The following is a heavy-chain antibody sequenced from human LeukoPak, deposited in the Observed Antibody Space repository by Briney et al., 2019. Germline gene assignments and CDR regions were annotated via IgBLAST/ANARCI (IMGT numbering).Heavy chain of an antibody. CDR1: GYSFTDYY. D-gene: IGHD3-16*01. Sequence: GASVKVSCKTSGYSFTDYYMHWVRQAPGQGLEWMGWINPNSGGTSSAQKFQGRVTMTRDTSITTVYMEVSWLTSDDTAIYYCARAARLHGGPSLMGPWGQGTLVTVSS. CDR2: INPNSGGT. J-gene: IGHJ5*02. CDR3: ARAARLHGGPSLMGP. V-gene: IGHV1-2*02.